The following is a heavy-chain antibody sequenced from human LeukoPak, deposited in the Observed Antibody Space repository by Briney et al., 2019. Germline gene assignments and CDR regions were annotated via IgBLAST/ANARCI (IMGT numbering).Heavy chain of an antibody. CDR3: ARGTPTFFGY. J-gene: IGHJ4*02. Sequence: PSETLSLTCAVYGGSFSGYYWSWIRQPPGKGLEWIGEINHSGSTNYNPSLKSRVTISVDTSKNQFSLKLSSVTAADTAVYYCARGTPTFFGYWGQGTLVTVSS. CDR1: GGSFSGYY. V-gene: IGHV4-34*01. CDR2: INHSGST. D-gene: IGHD3-16*01.